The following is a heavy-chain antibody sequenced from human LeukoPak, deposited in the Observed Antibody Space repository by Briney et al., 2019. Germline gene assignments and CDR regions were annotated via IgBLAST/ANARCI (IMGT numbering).Heavy chain of an antibody. CDR3: AREGVTGTDAFDY. CDR1: GYTLTSYY. V-gene: IGHV1-46*01. J-gene: IGHJ4*02. Sequence: ASVKVSCKASGYTLTSYYMHWVRQAPGQGLEWMGIINPSGGSTSYAQKFQGRLTMTRDMSTSTVYMDLSSLRSEDTAVYYCAREGVTGTDAFDYWGQGTLVTVSS. D-gene: IGHD1-20*01. CDR2: INPSGGST.